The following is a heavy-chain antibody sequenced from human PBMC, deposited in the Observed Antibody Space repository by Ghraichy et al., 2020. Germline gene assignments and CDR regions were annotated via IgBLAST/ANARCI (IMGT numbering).Heavy chain of an antibody. D-gene: IGHD1-14*01. CDR3: ASLPMALHSRAKSRPEPNRSDY. V-gene: IGHV3-30-3*01. J-gene: IGHJ4*02. CDR1: GFTFSSYA. CDR2: ISYDGSNK. Sequence: GESLNISCAASGFTFSSYAMHWVRQAPGKGLEWVAVISYDGSNKYYADSVKGRFTISRDNSKNTLYLQMNSLRAEDTAVYYCASLPMALHSRAKSRPEPNRSDYWGQGTLVTVSS.